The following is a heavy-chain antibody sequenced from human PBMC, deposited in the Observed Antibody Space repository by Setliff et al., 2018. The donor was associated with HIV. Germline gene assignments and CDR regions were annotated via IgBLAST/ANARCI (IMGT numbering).Heavy chain of an antibody. CDR1: SYSIDSGYY. D-gene: IGHD1-26*01. J-gene: IGHJ6*03. CDR2: VYHGGNT. CDR3: ARAGGARRYYYYYMDV. Sequence: PSETLSLTCAVSSYSIDSGYYWAWIRQSPGRGPEWIGSVYHGGNTYYDPSLKSRVTISMDTSKNRFSLKLSSVAAADTAVYYCARAGGARRYYYYYMDVWGKGTTVTVSS. V-gene: IGHV4-38-2*01.